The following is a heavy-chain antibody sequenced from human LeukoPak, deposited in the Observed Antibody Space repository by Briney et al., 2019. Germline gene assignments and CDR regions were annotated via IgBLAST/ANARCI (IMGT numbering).Heavy chain of an antibody. CDR1: GGSIRSGYDY. CDR2: IYDSGST. D-gene: IGHD3-10*01. CDR3: ARHYGP. Sequence: PSETLTLTGTVSGGSIRSGYDYWGWIRQPPGKGLEWIGSIYDSGSTYYNPSLKSRVTISVDTSKNQFSLKLNSVTAADTAVYYSARHYGPWGQGTLVTVSS. J-gene: IGHJ4*02. V-gene: IGHV4-39*01.